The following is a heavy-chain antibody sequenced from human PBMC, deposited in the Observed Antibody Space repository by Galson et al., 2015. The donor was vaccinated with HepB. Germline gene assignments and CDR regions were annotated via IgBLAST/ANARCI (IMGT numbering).Heavy chain of an antibody. CDR2: VYPGDSDT. Sequence: QSGAEVKKPGESLKISCKVSGYGFTTYWIGWVRQMPGKGLEWMGIVYPGDSDTRYSPSFQGQVTISADKSITTAYLQWSSLKASDTAMYYCARGDNSGWYFFDYWGQGTLVTVSS. V-gene: IGHV5-51*01. D-gene: IGHD6-19*01. CDR1: GYGFTTYW. CDR3: ARGDNSGWYFFDY. J-gene: IGHJ4*02.